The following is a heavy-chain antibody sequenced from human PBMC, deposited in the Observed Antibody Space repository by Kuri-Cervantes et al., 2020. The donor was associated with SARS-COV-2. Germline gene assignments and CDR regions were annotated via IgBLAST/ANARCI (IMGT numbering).Heavy chain of an antibody. Sequence: SETLSLTCTVSGGSISSSSYYWGWIRQPPGKGLEWIGSIYYSGSTYYNPSLKSRVTISVDTSKNQFSLKLSSVTAADTAVYYCATPSGGYSSGPYYYGMDVWGQGTTVTVSS. V-gene: IGHV4-39*01. CDR3: ATPSGGYSSGPYYYGMDV. CDR1: GGSISSSSYY. CDR2: IYYSGST. D-gene: IGHD5-18*01. J-gene: IGHJ6*02.